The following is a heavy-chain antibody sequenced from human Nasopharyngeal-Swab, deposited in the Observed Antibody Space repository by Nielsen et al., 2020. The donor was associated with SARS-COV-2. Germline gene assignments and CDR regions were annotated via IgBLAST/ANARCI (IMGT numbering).Heavy chain of an antibody. CDR2: ISYDGSNK. V-gene: IGHV3-30*04. Sequence: GESLKISCAASGFTFSSYAMHWVRQAPGKGLEWVAVISYDGSNKYYADSVKGRFTISRDNSKNTLYLQMNSLRAEDTAVYYCAKGLEMATADYWGQGTLVTVSS. J-gene: IGHJ4*02. CDR3: AKGLEMATADY. D-gene: IGHD5-24*01. CDR1: GFTFSSYA.